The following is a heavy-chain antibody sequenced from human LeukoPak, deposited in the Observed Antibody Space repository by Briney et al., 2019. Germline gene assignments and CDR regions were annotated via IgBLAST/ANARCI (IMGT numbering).Heavy chain of an antibody. Sequence: GGSLRLSCAASGFTISSSYMSWVRQAPGKGLEWVANIKQDGGEKYYVDSVKGRFTISRDNAKNSLYLQMNSLRAGDTALYYCARDQGTYGFQYWGQGTLVTVSS. J-gene: IGHJ1*01. CDR3: ARDQGTYGFQY. CDR2: IKQDGGEK. D-gene: IGHD3-10*01. V-gene: IGHV3-7*04. CDR1: GFTISSSY.